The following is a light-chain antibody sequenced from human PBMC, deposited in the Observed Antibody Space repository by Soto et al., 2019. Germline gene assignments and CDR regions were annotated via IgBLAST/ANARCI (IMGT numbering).Light chain of an antibody. J-gene: IGLJ3*02. CDR2: SNR. V-gene: IGLV1-40*01. CDR3: QSYDSSLSAWV. Sequence: QSVLTQPPSVSAAPGQRVTISCTGGSSDIGAGYDVHWYQQFPGTAPKLLIYSNRHRPSGVPDRFSGSKSGTSASLAITGLHAEDEADYYCQSYDSSLSAWVFGGGTKVTVL. CDR1: SSDIGAGYD.